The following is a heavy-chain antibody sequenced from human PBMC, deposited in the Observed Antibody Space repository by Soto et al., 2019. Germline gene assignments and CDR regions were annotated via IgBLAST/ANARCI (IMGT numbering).Heavy chain of an antibody. D-gene: IGHD6-13*01. Sequence: GGSLRLSCAPSGFAFSNYAMHWVRQAPGKGLEWVAVISSDGSNKYYADSVKGRFTISRGNSKNTLYLQMNSLRAEDTAVYYCARHLEGIASHWGQGNXVAVSS. CDR3: ARHLEGIASH. V-gene: IGHV3-30-3*01. J-gene: IGHJ4*02. CDR2: ISSDGSNK. CDR1: GFAFSNYA.